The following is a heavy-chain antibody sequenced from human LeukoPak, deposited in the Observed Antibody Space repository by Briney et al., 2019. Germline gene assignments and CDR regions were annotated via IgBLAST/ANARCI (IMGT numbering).Heavy chain of an antibody. D-gene: IGHD6-13*01. V-gene: IGHV4-39*07. J-gene: IGHJ5*02. CDR2: IYYSGST. Sequence: SETLSLTCTVSGGSISSSSYYWGWIRQPPGKGLEWIGSIYYSGSTYYNPSLKSRVTISVDTSKNQFSLKLSSVTAADTAVYYCARNSRSIWFVAPWGQGTLVTVSS. CDR3: ARNSRSIWFVAP. CDR1: GGSISSSSYY.